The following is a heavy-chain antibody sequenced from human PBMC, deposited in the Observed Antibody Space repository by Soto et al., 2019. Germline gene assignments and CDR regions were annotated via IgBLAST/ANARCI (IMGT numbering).Heavy chain of an antibody. D-gene: IGHD2-8*02. Sequence: QVQLVESGGGVVQPGRSLRLSCAASGFTFSSNGMHWVRQAPGKGLEWVAVTSYDGSTKYYADSVKGRFTISRDNSKNTLYLEMNSLRAEDAAVYYCTGEVASGYWGQGTLVTVSS. CDR2: TSYDGSTK. CDR3: TGEVASGY. J-gene: IGHJ4*02. V-gene: IGHV3-30*03. CDR1: GFTFSSNG.